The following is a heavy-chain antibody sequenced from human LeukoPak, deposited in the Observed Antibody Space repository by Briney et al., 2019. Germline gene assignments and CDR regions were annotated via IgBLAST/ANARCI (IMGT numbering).Heavy chain of an antibody. CDR1: GYTFTGYY. CDR3: ARDQGGYGNWFDP. J-gene: IGHJ5*02. D-gene: IGHD2-15*01. V-gene: IGHV1-2*02. CDR2: INPNSGGT. Sequence: GASVKVSCKASGYTFTGYYMHWVRQAPGQGLEWMGWINPNSGGTNYAQKFQGRVTMTRDTSISTAYMELSRLRSDDTAVYYCARDQGGYGNWFDPWGQGTLVTVSS.